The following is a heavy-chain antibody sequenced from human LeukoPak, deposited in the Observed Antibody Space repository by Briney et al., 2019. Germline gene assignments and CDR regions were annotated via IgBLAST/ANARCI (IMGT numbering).Heavy chain of an antibody. V-gene: IGHV1-2*02. J-gene: IGHJ6*02. CDR3: ATFKYCSGGSCYSGYYYGMDV. CDR1: GHTFPDYY. CDR2: INPNSGVT. D-gene: IGHD2-15*01. Sequence: GASVKVSCKASGHTFPDYYIHWVRQAPGQGLEWIAFINPNSGVTHFAQNFQGRVTVTRDTSISTVYLDMIRLRSDDTAVYYCATFKYCSGGSCYSGYYYGMDVWGQGTTVTVSS.